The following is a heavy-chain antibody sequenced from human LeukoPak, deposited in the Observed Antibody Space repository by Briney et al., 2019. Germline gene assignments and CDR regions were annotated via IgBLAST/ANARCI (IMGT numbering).Heavy chain of an antibody. D-gene: IGHD3-10*01. V-gene: IGHV3-66*01. CDR2: LHSGGTT. CDR1: GLTVSTNY. CDR3: AREGQRGIYALDI. Sequence: PGGSLRLSCAASGLTVSTNYMSWARHLPGKGLEWISVLHSGGTTKYADSVKGRFTISRDESNNTLFLQMDNLGVEDTAVYYCAREGQRGIYALDIWGQGTLVTVSS. J-gene: IGHJ3*02.